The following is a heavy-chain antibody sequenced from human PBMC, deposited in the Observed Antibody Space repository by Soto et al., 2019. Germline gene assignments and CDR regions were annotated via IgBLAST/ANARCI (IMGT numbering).Heavy chain of an antibody. J-gene: IGHJ4*02. CDR1: GYTFTIYC. CDR2: IYPSDSDI. Sequence: GESLKISCKGSGYTFTIYCIGWVLQMPGEGLEWMGVIYPSDSDIRYSPSFQGKVTISADKSITTAYLQWSSLKAADTAMYYCVRSGTSSGRFSDYWGQGTLVTVSS. D-gene: IGHD2-15*01. CDR3: VRSGTSSGRFSDY. V-gene: IGHV5-51*01.